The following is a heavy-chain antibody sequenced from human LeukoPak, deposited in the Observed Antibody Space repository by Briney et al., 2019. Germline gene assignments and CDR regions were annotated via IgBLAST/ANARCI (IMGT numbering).Heavy chain of an antibody. CDR3: ARDGPARYDSSGYYLGWFDP. J-gene: IGHJ5*02. V-gene: IGHV4-59*01. D-gene: IGHD3-22*01. Sequence: SETLSLTCTVSGGSISSYYWSWIRQPPGKGLEWIGYIYYSGSTNYNPSLKSRVTISVDTSKNQFSLKLSSVTAADTAVYYCARDGPARYDSSGYYLGWFDPWGQGTLSPSPQ. CDR2: IYYSGST. CDR1: GGSISSYY.